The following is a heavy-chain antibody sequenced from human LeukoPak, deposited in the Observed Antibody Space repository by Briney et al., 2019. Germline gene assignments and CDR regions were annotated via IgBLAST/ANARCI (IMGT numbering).Heavy chain of an antibody. CDR1: GGSISSSSYY. J-gene: IGHJ5*02. Sequence: SETLSLTCTVSGGSISSSSYYWGWIRQPPGKGLEWIGEINHSGSTNYNPSLKSRVTISVDTSKNQFSLKLSSVTAADAAVYYCARGRRYRTRLIVVVPAVAHWFDPWGQGTLVTVSS. D-gene: IGHD2-2*01. CDR2: INHSGST. V-gene: IGHV4-39*07. CDR3: ARGRRYRTRLIVVVPAVAHWFDP.